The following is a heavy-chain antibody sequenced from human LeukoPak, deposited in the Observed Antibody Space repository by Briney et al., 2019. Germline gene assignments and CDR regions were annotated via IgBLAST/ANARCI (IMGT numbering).Heavy chain of an antibody. CDR2: IYYSGST. J-gene: IGHJ5*02. V-gene: IGHV4-39*07. Sequence: SETLSLTCTVSGGSISSSSYYWGWIRQPPGKGLEWIGSIYYSGSTYYNPSLKSRVTISVDTSKNQFSLKLSSVTAADTAVYXXARGNYYGSGSYSNWFDPWGQGTLVTVSS. CDR1: GGSISSSSYY. D-gene: IGHD3-10*01. CDR3: ARGNYYGSGSYSNWFDP.